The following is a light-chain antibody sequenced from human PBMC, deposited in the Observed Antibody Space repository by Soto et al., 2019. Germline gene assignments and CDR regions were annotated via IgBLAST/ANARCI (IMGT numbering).Light chain of an antibody. CDR3: QQCSGYPLT. J-gene: IGKJ4*01. V-gene: IGKV1-5*01. CDR1: QSIRTC. CDR2: DAS. Sequence: DIQMTQSPSTLSAFVGDRVAITFRASQSIRTCLAWYQHKPGKAPQLLIFDASSLASGVPSRFSGSGSGTQFTLTISSLQPDDFATYYCQQCSGYPLTFGGGTKVDIK.